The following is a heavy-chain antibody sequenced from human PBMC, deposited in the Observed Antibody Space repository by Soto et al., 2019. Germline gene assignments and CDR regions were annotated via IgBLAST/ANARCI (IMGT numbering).Heavy chain of an antibody. CDR2: VYSTGTT. Sequence: SETLSLTCSVSGGSINSYWWSWIRQPAGKGLEWIGRVYSTGTTDYNPSLNSRATMSVETSKNQFSLKLSSVTAADTAVYYCATNRDCSSTSCYYGMDVWGQGTTVTVSS. CDR3: ATNRDCSSTSCYYGMDV. CDR1: GGSINSYW. D-gene: IGHD2-2*01. V-gene: IGHV4-4*07. J-gene: IGHJ6*02.